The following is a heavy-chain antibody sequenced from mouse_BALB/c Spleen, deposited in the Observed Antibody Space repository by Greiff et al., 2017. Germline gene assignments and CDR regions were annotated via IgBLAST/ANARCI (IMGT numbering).Heavy chain of an antibody. CDR2: IRSKSNNYAT. D-gene: IGHD2-3*01. J-gene: IGHJ1*01. Sequence: EVQGVESGGGLVQPKGSLKLSCAASGFTFNTYAMNWVRQAPGKGLEWVARIRSKSNNYATYYADSVKDRFTISRDDSQSMLYLQMNNLKTEDTAMYYCVGGYDGYYSYWYFDVWGAGTTVTVSS. CDR1: GFTFNTYA. CDR3: VGGYDGYYSYWYFDV. V-gene: IGHV10-1*02.